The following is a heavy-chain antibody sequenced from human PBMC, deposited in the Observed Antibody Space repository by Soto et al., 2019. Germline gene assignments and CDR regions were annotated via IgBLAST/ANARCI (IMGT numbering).Heavy chain of an antibody. V-gene: IGHV1-3*01. Sequence: KFQGRVTITRDTSASTAYMELSSLRSGDTAVYYCARDLGPNKNYYFEYWGQGTLVTVSS. J-gene: IGHJ4*02. CDR3: ARDLGPNKNYYFEY. D-gene: IGHD3-16*01.